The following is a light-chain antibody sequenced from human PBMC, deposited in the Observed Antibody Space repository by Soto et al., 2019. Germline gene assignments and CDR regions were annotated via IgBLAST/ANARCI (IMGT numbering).Light chain of an antibody. V-gene: IGKV1-5*03. CDR2: KAS. Sequence: DIQMTPSPSILSASVGDRVTITCRASQSISSWLAWYQQKPGKAPNLLIHKASHLESGVPSRFSGSGSGTEFTLTISSLQPDDFATYYCQQYNSYWTFGQGTKVDI. CDR1: QSISSW. CDR3: QQYNSYWT. J-gene: IGKJ1*01.